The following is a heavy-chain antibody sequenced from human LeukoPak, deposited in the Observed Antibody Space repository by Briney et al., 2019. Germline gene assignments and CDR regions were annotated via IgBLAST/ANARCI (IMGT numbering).Heavy chain of an antibody. V-gene: IGHV3-23*01. CDR2: ISGSGGST. J-gene: IGHJ4*02. Sequence: GGSLRLSCAASGFTFSSYSMNWVRQAPGKGLEWVSAISGSGGSTYYADSVKGRFTISRGNSKNTLYLQMNSLRAGDTAVYYCAKDFTPSIAAAGLSEIFDYWGQGTLVTVSS. CDR1: GFTFSSYS. CDR3: AKDFTPSIAAAGLSEIFDY. D-gene: IGHD6-13*01.